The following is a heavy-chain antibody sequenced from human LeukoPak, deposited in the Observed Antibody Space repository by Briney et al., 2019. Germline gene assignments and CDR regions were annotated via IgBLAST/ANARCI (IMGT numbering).Heavy chain of an antibody. J-gene: IGHJ4*02. CDR1: GGSIRSTTYY. V-gene: IGHV4-39*07. CDR2: IYYSGNT. CDR3: ARAPHFFDSSGSRYYFDY. Sequence: SETLSLTCTVSGGSIRSTTYYWGWIRQPPGKGLEWIGSIYYSGNTYYSPSLMSRVTISVDTSKNQFSLNLSSVTAADTAMYYCARAPHFFDSSGSRYYFDYWGQGALVTVSS. D-gene: IGHD3-22*01.